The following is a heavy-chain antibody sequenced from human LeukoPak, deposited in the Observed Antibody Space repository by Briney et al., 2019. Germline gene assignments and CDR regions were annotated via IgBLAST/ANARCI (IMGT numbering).Heavy chain of an antibody. V-gene: IGHV1-2*02. CDR1: GYTFTGYY. CDR3: ARFGVTTIRGAFDI. CDR2: INPNSGGT. J-gene: IGHJ3*02. Sequence: ASVKVSCKASGYTFTGYYMHWVRQAPGQGLEWMGWINPNSGGTNYAQKFQGRVTMTRDTSISTAYMELSRLRSDDTAVYYCARFGVTTIRGAFDIWGQGTMVTVSS. D-gene: IGHD4-11*01.